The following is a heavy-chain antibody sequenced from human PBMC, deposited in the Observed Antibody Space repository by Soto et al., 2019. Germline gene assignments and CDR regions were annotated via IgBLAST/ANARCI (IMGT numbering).Heavy chain of an antibody. D-gene: IGHD4-4*01. CDR1: RFTVSSNY. V-gene: IGHV3-53*04. J-gene: IGHJ4*02. Sequence: ESGGGLVQPGGSLRLSCAASRFTVSSNYMSWVRQAPGKGLEWVSVIYSGGSTYYADSVKGRFTISRHNSKNTLYLQMNSLRAEDTAVYYCARVLITTTVTRDYFDYWGQGTLVTVSS. CDR3: ARVLITTTVTRDYFDY. CDR2: IYSGGST.